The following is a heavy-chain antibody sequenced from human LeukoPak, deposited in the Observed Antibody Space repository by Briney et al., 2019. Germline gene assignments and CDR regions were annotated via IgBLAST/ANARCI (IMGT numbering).Heavy chain of an antibody. V-gene: IGHV3-23*01. Sequence: GGSLRLSCAASGFTFSSYAMSWVRQAPGKGLEWVSAISGSGGSTYYADSVKGRFTISRDNAKNSLYLQMNRLRAEDTALYHCARETCSSNGTCYYYFDYWGPGSLVTVSS. D-gene: IGHD2-8*01. CDR3: ARETCSSNGTCYYYFDY. CDR1: GFTFSSYA. CDR2: ISGSGGST. J-gene: IGHJ4*02.